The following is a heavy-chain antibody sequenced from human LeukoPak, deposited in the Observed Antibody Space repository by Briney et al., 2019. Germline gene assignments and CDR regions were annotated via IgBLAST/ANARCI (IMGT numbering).Heavy chain of an antibody. CDR3: ARGSGSYFVSNY. V-gene: IGHV3-21*01. Sequence: GGSLRLSCAASGFTFSSYSMNWVRQAPGKGLEWVSSISSSSSYIYYADSVKGRFTISRDNAKNSLYLQMNSLRAEDTAVYYCARGSGSYFVSNYWGQGTLVTVSS. D-gene: IGHD3-10*01. J-gene: IGHJ4*02. CDR1: GFTFSSYS. CDR2: ISSSSSYI.